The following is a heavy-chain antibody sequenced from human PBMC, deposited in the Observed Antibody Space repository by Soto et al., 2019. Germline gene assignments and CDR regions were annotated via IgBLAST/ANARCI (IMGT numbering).Heavy chain of an antibody. CDR2: IYYSGST. J-gene: IGHJ6*03. Sequence: SETLSLTCTVSGGSISSSSYYWGWIRQPPGKGLEWIGSIYYSGSTYYNPSLKSRVTISVDTSKNQFSLKLSSVTAADTAVYYCARDGDWGTRGYYYYMDVWGKGTTVTVSS. CDR1: GGSISSSSYY. CDR3: ARDGDWGTRGYYYYMDV. D-gene: IGHD7-27*01. V-gene: IGHV4-39*07.